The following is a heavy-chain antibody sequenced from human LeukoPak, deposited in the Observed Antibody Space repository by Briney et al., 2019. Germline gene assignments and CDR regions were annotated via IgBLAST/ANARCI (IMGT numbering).Heavy chain of an antibody. CDR1: GGSITSSSSY. Sequence: ASETLSLTCTVSGGSITSSSSYWGWIRQPPGKGLEWVGTVHYSGSTYYNPSLKSRVTISVDTSKNHFSLKLSSVTAADTAVYYCARLRSGTYCFDNWGQGTLVTVSS. D-gene: IGHD1-26*01. V-gene: IGHV4-39*02. CDR2: VHYSGST. J-gene: IGHJ4*02. CDR3: ARLRSGTYCFDN.